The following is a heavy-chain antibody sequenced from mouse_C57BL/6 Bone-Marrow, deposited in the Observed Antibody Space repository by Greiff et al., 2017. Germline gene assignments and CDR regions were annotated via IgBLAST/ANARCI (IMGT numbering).Heavy chain of an antibody. V-gene: IGHV1-47*01. CDR2: FHPYNDDT. CDR1: GYTFTTYP. D-gene: IGHD2-1*01. CDR3: ARRIYYGNQGFAY. J-gene: IGHJ3*01. Sequence: QVQLQQSGAELVKPGASVKLSCKASGYTFTTYPIEWMKQNHGKSLEWIGNFHPYNDDTKYNEKFKGKATLTVEKSSSTVYLELSRLTSDDSAVYYGARRIYYGNQGFAYGGQGTLVTVSA.